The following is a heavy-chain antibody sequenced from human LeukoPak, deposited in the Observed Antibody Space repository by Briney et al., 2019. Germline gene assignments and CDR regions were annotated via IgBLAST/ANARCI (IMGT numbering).Heavy chain of an antibody. CDR2: IYHSGST. Sequence: SETLSLTCTVSGGSISSSSYYWGWIRQPPGKGLEWIGSIYHSGSTYYNPSLKSRVTISVDTSKNQFSLKLSSVTAADTAVYYCARDTAMVNGWFDPWXXGTLVTVSS. J-gene: IGHJ5*02. CDR1: GGSISSSSYY. V-gene: IGHV4-39*07. CDR3: ARDTAMVNGWFDP. D-gene: IGHD5-18*01.